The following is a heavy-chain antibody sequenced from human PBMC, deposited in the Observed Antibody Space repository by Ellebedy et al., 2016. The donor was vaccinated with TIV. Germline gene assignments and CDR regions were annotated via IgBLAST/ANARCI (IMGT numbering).Heavy chain of an antibody. D-gene: IGHD3-10*01. CDR2: ISSSSSPI. CDR1: GFTFSSCS. V-gene: IGHV3-48*02. CDR3: ARSGSGSWVDAFDI. Sequence: GGSLRLSCAASGFTFSSCSMNWVRQAPGKGLEWISYISSSSSPIYYADSVKGRFTISRDNAKNSLFLQMNSLRDEDTAVYYCARSGSGSWVDAFDIWGQGTMVTVSS. J-gene: IGHJ3*02.